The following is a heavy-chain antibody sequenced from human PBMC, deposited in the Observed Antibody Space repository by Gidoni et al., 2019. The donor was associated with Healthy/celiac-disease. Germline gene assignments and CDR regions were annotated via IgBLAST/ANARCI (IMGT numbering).Heavy chain of an antibody. CDR3: ARDGDGYSAFDY. V-gene: IGHV4-34*01. J-gene: IGHJ4*02. Sequence: QVQLQQWGAGLLKPSETLSLTCAVYGGSFSGYYWSWIRQPPGKGLEWIGEINHSGSTNYNPSLKSRVTISVDTSKNQFSLKLRSVTAADTAVYYCARDGDGYSAFDYWGQGILVTVSS. CDR1: GGSFSGYY. CDR2: INHSGST. D-gene: IGHD4-4*01.